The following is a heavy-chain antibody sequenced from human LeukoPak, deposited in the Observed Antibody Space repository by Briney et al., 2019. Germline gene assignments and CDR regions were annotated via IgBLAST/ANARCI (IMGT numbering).Heavy chain of an antibody. J-gene: IGHJ5*02. D-gene: IGHD4-17*01. CDR3: ARGSSLLDYGDPLKWFDP. CDR2: ITTYNGKT. V-gene: IGHV1-18*04. CDR1: GYTFTTYG. Sequence: ASVTVSCKGSGYTFTTYGISWVRQAPGQGLEWMGWITTYNGKTHYAQKFQGRVTITRDTSASTAYMELSSLRSEDTAVYYCARGSSLLDYGDPLKWFDPWGQGTLVTVSS.